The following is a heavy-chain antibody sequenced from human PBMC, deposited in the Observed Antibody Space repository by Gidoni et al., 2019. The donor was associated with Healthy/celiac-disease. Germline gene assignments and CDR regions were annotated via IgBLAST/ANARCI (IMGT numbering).Heavy chain of an antibody. Sequence: QVQLVESGGGVVQPGRSLRLSCAASGFTFSSYGMHWVRQAPGKGLEWVAVIWYDGSNKYYADSVKGRFTISRDNSKNTLYLQMNSLRAEDTAVYYCARDRTYYGSGSYYLDYWGQGTLVTVSS. CDR2: IWYDGSNK. V-gene: IGHV3-33*01. CDR3: ARDRTYYGSGSYYLDY. D-gene: IGHD3-10*01. CDR1: GFTFSSYG. J-gene: IGHJ4*02.